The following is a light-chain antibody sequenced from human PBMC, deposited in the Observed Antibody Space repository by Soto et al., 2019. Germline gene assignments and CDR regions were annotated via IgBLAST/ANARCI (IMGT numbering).Light chain of an antibody. V-gene: IGKV1-5*01. CDR1: QSIGSW. Sequence: DIQMTQSPSTLSASMGDGATISCRASQSIGSWLAWYQQKPGRAPKLLIYDASSLQSGVPSRFSGTVSWTEFTLSISSLQPDDFAIYYCLQYKSYPVTFGQGTRLDIK. J-gene: IGKJ5*01. CDR2: DAS. CDR3: LQYKSYPVT.